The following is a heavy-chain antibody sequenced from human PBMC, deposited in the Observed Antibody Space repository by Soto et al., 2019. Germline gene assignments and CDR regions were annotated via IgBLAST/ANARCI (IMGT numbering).Heavy chain of an antibody. Sequence: EVQLLESGGRLVQPGGSLRLSCVASGFVFSTYTMTWVRQAPGKGLEWVSSISGYSGDTSYAYAVRGRFTIPRDSSQSTLYLQMNGLRADDTAVYLCAKDKWPDGAWYIDYWGQGTLVTVSS. V-gene: IGHV3-23*01. D-gene: IGHD4-17*01. CDR2: ISGYSGDT. CDR3: AKDKWPDGAWYIDY. CDR1: GFVFSTYT. J-gene: IGHJ4*02.